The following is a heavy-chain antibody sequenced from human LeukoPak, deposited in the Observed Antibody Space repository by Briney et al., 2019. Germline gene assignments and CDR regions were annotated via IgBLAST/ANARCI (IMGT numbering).Heavy chain of an antibody. D-gene: IGHD3-22*01. Sequence: AGGSLRLSCAASGFTVSSNYMSWVRQAPGKGLEWVAVRSDDGSAQHYADSVRGRFTISRDNSKNTLSLQMNSLRPEDTAMYFCAKDRDPYSSGTWDSWGQGTLVIVSS. CDR3: AKDRDPYSSGTWDS. CDR2: RSDDGSAQ. V-gene: IGHV3-30*18. CDR1: GFTVSSNY. J-gene: IGHJ1*01.